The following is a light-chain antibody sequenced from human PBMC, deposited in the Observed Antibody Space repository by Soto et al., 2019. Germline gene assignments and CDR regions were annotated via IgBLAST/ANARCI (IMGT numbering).Light chain of an antibody. CDR3: CSYAGSSTFPYV. Sequence: QSVLTQPASVSGSPGQSITISCTGTSSDVGNYNLVSWYQQHPGKAPKLMIYEVSKRPSGVSNRFSGSKSGNTASLTISGLQAEDEADYYCCSYAGSSTFPYVFGTGTKVTVL. J-gene: IGLJ1*01. CDR1: SSDVGNYNL. CDR2: EVS. V-gene: IGLV2-23*02.